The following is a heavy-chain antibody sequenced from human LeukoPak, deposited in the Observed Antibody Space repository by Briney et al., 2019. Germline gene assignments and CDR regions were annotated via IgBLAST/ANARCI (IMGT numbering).Heavy chain of an antibody. Sequence: GGSLRLSCAASGFTFSSYAMTWVRQAPGGGLEWISAISGSTNTPYYADSVKGRFTISRDNSENTLYLQMISLRADDTAVYYCAKSGEVLRTTYYGMDVWGQGTTVTVSS. V-gene: IGHV3-23*01. D-gene: IGHD2/OR15-2a*01. J-gene: IGHJ6*02. CDR1: GFTFSSYA. CDR3: AKSGEVLRTTYYGMDV. CDR2: ISGSTNTP.